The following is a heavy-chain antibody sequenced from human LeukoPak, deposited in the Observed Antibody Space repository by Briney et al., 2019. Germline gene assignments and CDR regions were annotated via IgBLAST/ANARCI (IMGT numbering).Heavy chain of an antibody. CDR3: ARGISRYFDLDKDAFDI. Sequence: ASVKVSCKASGYTFTSYDINWVRQATGQGLEWMGWMNPNSGNTGYAQKFQGRVTITRNTSISTAYMELSSLRSGDTAVYYCARGISRYFDLDKDAFDIWGQGTMVTVSS. D-gene: IGHD3-9*01. CDR1: GYTFTSYD. V-gene: IGHV1-8*03. J-gene: IGHJ3*02. CDR2: MNPNSGNT.